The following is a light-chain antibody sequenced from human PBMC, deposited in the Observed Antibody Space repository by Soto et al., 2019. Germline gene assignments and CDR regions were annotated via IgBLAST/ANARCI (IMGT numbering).Light chain of an antibody. CDR2: EVS. CDR1: SSDVGGYNY. J-gene: IGLJ1*01. Sequence: QSALTQPPSASGSPGQSVTISCTGTSSDVGGYNYVSWYQQHPGKAPKLMIYEVSKRPSGVPDRFSGSKSGNTASLTVSGLQAEDEADYYCSSYAGSNNVFVTGTKVTVL. CDR3: SSYAGSNNV. V-gene: IGLV2-8*01.